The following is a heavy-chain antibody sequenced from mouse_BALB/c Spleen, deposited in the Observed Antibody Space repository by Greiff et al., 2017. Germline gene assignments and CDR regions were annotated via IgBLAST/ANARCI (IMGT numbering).Heavy chain of an antibody. Sequence: EVQRVESGGGLVQPGGSRKLSCAASGFTFSSFGMHWVRQAPEKGLEWVAYISSGSSTTYYADTVKGRFTISRDNPKNTLFLQMTSLRSEDTAMYYCASGGATRAMDYWGQGTSVTVSS. J-gene: IGHJ4*01. D-gene: IGHD6-1*01. CDR2: ISSGSSTT. V-gene: IGHV5-17*02. CDR1: GFTFSSFG. CDR3: ASGGATRAMDY.